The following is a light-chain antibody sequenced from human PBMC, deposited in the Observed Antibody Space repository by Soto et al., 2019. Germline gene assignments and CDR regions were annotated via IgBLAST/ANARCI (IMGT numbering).Light chain of an antibody. CDR2: DVS. Sequence: QPVLTQPASVSGSPGQSITISCTGTSSDVGGYNYVSWSHRHPGKAPKLLIYDVSNRPSGVSNRFSGSKSGNTASLTMSGLQAEDEADYYCSSYTSSSTPWVFGGGTQLTVL. CDR1: SSDVGGYNY. J-gene: IGLJ3*02. CDR3: SSYTSSSTPWV. V-gene: IGLV2-14*01.